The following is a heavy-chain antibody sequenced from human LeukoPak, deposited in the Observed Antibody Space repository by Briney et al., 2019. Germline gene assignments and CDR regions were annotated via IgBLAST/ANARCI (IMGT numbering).Heavy chain of an antibody. CDR3: AKSSEANY. J-gene: IGHJ4*02. D-gene: IGHD6-19*01. V-gene: IGHV1-18*01. CDR1: GYTFTTYG. Sequence: ASVTVSCKASGYTFTTYGITWVRQAPGQGLEWMGWISAYNGNTNYAQKFQGRVTLTTDTSTSTAYMELRSLRSDDTAVYYCAKSSEANYWGQGTLVTVSS. CDR2: ISAYNGNT.